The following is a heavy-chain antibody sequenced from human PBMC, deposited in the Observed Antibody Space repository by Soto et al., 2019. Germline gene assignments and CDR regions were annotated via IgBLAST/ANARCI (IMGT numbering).Heavy chain of an antibody. J-gene: IGHJ6*02. CDR1: GYTFTNYG. Sequence: QVQLVQSGAEVKKPGASVKVSCKASGYTFTNYGIDWVRQAPGQRLEWLGRSNAGNVDTDRSPRLQGRVTITRDASSTIAYMELSSLTSEETAEYYWVNNPTGTYTGMDVWGQGTTVTVSS. CDR2: SNAGNVDT. D-gene: IGHD5-18*01. CDR3: VNNPTGTYTGMDV. V-gene: IGHV1-3*01.